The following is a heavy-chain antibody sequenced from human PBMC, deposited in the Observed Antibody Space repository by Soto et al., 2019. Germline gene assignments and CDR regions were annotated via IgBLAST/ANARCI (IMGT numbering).Heavy chain of an antibody. V-gene: IGHV1-2*02. D-gene: IGHD2-2*01. J-gene: IGHJ4*02. CDR2: INPNSGGT. CDR1: GYTFTGYY. Sequence: GASVKVSCKASGYTFTGYYMHWVRQAPGQGLEWMGWINPNSGGTNYAQKFQGRVTMTRDTSISTAYMELSRLRSDDTAVYYCVRSSYAEAYFDYWGQGTLVTVSS. CDR3: VRSSYAEAYFDY.